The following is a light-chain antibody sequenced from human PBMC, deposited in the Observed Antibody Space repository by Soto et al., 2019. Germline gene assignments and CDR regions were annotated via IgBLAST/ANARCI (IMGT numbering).Light chain of an antibody. CDR3: QQYVRSGPMYT. CDR2: GAS. V-gene: IGKV3-20*01. Sequence: VLTQSPGTLSSSPGERVTLSCKTSQSVSSSYLAWYQQKSGQAPRLLISGASIRATCVPDRFSGSGSGTDFTLTSSRLEPEDLAVYYYQQYVRSGPMYTFGPGTKLEIK. J-gene: IGKJ2*01. CDR1: QSVSSSY.